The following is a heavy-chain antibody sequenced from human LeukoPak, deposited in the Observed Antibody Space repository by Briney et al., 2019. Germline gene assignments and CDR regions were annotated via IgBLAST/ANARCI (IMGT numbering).Heavy chain of an antibody. CDR1: GGTFSSYA. V-gene: IGHV1-69*13. D-gene: IGHD5-12*01. Sequence: ASVKVSCKASGGTFSSYATSWVRQAPGQGLEWMGGTIPIFGTANYAQKFQGRVTITADESTSTAYMELSSLRSEDTAVYYCARSDSGYDFGDWGQGTLVTVSS. CDR3: ARSDSGYDFGD. CDR2: TIPIFGTA. J-gene: IGHJ4*02.